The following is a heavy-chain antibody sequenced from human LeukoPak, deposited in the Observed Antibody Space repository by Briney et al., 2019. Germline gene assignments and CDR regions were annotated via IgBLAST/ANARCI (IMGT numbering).Heavy chain of an antibody. J-gene: IGHJ4*02. V-gene: IGHV4-61*01. CDR1: GVSINTCCYY. Sequence: SETLSLTCDVSGVSINTCCYYWTWIRQPPGKGLEWIGYKYYSGSTRYNSSLRSRLTISLDTSKTQFSLRLTSVTAADTAVYYCARGRSYGFDFDSWGPGTLVSVSS. D-gene: IGHD5-18*01. CDR2: KYYSGST. CDR3: ARGRSYGFDFDS.